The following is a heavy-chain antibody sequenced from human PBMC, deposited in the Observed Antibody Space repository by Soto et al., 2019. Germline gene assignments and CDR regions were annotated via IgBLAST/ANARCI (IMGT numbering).Heavy chain of an antibody. J-gene: IGHJ6*02. Sequence: QVQLVQSGAEVKEPGDSVRVSCEASGYTFTAYYIHWVRQAPGQGLEWMGWINPKFGDTTYAQDFQGRVSITSDMSISTDYMELSSLTSDDTAIYYCARNMDYYYGRGSGNGHGVWGQGTTVTVFS. V-gene: IGHV1-2*02. D-gene: IGHD3-10*02. CDR2: INPKFGDT. CDR3: ARNMDYYYGRGSGNGHGV. CDR1: GYTFTAYY.